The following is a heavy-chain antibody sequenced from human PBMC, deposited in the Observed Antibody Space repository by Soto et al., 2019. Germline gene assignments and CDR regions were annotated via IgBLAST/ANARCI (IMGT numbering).Heavy chain of an antibody. CDR1: GGSFSGYY. CDR3: ARPMGITMVRGVIGWFDP. Sequence: SETLSLTCAVYGGSFSGYYWSWIRQPPGKGLEWIGEINHSGSTNYNPSLKSRVTISVDTSKNQFSLKLSSVTAADTAVYYCARPMGITMVRGVIGWFDPWGQGTLVTVSS. CDR2: INHSGST. V-gene: IGHV4-34*01. D-gene: IGHD3-10*01. J-gene: IGHJ5*02.